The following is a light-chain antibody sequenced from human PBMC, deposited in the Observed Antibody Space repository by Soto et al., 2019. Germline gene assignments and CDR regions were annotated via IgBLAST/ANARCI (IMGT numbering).Light chain of an antibody. J-gene: IGKJ1*01. CDR1: QSVSRSN. V-gene: IGKV3-20*01. CDR3: QQYGSSPTT. Sequence: EIVLMQSPGTLSLSPGERATVSCRASQSVSRSNLAWYQHKPGQAPRLLIYGTSNRATGIPDRFSGSGSGTDFTLTISRLEPEDFAVYYCQQYGSSPTTFGQGTKVDI. CDR2: GTS.